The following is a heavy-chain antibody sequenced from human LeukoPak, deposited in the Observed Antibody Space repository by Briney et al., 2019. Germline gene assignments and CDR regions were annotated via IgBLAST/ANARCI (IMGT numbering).Heavy chain of an antibody. J-gene: IGHJ4*02. V-gene: IGHV3-23*01. CDR1: GFTFSRYA. Sequence: GGSLRLSCAASGFTFSRYAMSWVRQAPAKGLEWVSVISGSGENTHYADSVKGRFTISRDNSKNTLYLQMNSLRAEDTAVYYCARDLRGHSGYDSDFWGQGTLVTVSS. D-gene: IGHD5-12*01. CDR2: ISGSGENT. CDR3: ARDLRGHSGYDSDF.